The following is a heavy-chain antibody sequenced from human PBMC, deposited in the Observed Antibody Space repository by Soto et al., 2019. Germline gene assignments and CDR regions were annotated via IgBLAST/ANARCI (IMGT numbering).Heavy chain of an antibody. CDR1: GFTFSRYW. CDR2: ISSYGSDT. V-gene: IGHV3-74*01. Sequence: GGSLRLSCAASGFTFSRYWMHWVRQVPGKGLVWVSRISSYGSDTHYADSVKGRFTISRDNAKNTLYLQMNSLRADDTAVYYCASNYAYAEGYYWYGIDVWGQGTTVTVSS. J-gene: IGHJ6*02. D-gene: IGHD3-16*01. CDR3: ASNYAYAEGYYWYGIDV.